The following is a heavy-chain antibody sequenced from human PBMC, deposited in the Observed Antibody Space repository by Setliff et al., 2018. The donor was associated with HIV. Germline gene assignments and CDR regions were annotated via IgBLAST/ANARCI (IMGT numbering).Heavy chain of an antibody. CDR1: GYPFTSHG. D-gene: IGHD3-10*01. CDR3: IIASKFTPPY. CDR2: ISAYNGNT. Sequence: ASVKVSCKASGYPFTSHGISWVRQTPGQGLEWMGWISAYNGNTNYAQNLQGRVTMTAGTSIDTAYMEVSSLTSADSAVYYCIIASKFTPPYWGQGTPVTVSS. J-gene: IGHJ4*02. V-gene: IGHV1-18*01.